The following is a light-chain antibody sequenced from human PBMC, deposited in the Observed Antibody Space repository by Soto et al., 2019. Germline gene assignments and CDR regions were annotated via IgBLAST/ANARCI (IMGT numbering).Light chain of an antibody. CDR1: SSNIGANSD. V-gene: IGLV1-40*01. CDR2: GNT. Sequence: QSVLTQPPSVSGAPGQRVTISCTGSSSNIGANSDVHWYQQLTGAAPKLLIYGNTNRPSGVSDRFSASKSGTSASLAITGLQAEDEADYYCQSYGKSLSGFYVFGTGTKVTVL. J-gene: IGLJ1*01. CDR3: QSYGKSLSGFYV.